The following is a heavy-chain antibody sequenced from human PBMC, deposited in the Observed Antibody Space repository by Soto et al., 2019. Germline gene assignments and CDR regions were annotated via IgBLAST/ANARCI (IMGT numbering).Heavy chain of an antibody. J-gene: IGHJ4*02. CDR3: AHLTTYSTSGSWSVAY. D-gene: IGHD4-4*01. CDR1: GFSLSTAGVA. CDR2: IYWNDGK. Sequence: QITLKESAPTLVKPTQTLTLTCTFSGFSLSTAGVAVGWIRQPPGKALEWLALIYWNDGKRYSPSLKSRLTITKHTSQHPVGLTLANMEPADAATYFWAHLTTYSTSGSWSVAYWGQGTVVAGSS. V-gene: IGHV2-5*01.